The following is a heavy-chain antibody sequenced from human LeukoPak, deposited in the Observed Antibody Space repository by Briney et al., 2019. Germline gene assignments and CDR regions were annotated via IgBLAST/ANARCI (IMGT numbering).Heavy chain of an antibody. J-gene: IGHJ4*02. CDR2: ISYDGSNK. D-gene: IGHD5-18*01. CDR1: RFTLSSYA. V-gene: IGHV3-30-3*01. CDR3: ARETARYSYGYVVGLDY. Sequence: GRSLRLSCAASRFTLSSYAMHWVRQAPGKGLEWVAVISYDGSNKYYADSVKGRFTISRDNSKNTLYLQMNSLRAEDTAVYYCARETARYSYGYVVGLDYWGQGTLVTVSS.